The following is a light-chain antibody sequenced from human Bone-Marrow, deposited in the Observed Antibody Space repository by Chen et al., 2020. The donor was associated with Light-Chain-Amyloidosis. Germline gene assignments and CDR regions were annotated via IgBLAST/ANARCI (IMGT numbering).Light chain of an antibody. Sequence: SYVLTQPSSVSVAPGQTATIACGGNNIGSTSVHWYQQTPGQDPLLVVYDDSDRPSGIPARLSGSNSGNTATLTIRRVEAGDEADYYCQVWDRSSDRPVFGGGTKLTVL. CDR3: QVWDRSSDRPV. V-gene: IGLV3-21*02. CDR2: DDS. J-gene: IGLJ3*02. CDR1: NIGSTS.